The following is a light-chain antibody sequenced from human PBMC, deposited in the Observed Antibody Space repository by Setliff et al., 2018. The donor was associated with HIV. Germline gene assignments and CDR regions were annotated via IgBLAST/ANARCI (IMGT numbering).Light chain of an antibody. CDR1: SSDVGGFSY. CDR3: SSYAGSKNV. Sequence: QSALPQPPSASGSPGQSVTISCTGTSSDVGGFSYVSWYQQHPGKAPKLMIYEVNKRPSGVPDRFSGSKSGNTASLTVSGLQAEDEAEYYCSSYAGSKNVFGTGTKVTVL. CDR2: EVN. V-gene: IGLV2-8*01. J-gene: IGLJ1*01.